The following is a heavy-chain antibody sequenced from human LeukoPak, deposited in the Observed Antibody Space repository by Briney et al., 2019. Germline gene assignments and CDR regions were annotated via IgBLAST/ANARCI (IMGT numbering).Heavy chain of an antibody. J-gene: IGHJ4*02. D-gene: IGHD1-26*01. CDR1: GFTFDDYG. CDR3: ARVKLASYYFDY. V-gene: IGHV3-20*04. CDR2: INWNGGST. Sequence: PGGSLRLSCAASGFTFDDYGMSWVRQAPGKGLEWVSGINWNGGSTGYADSVKGRFTIPRDNAKNSLYLQMNSLRAEDTALYYCARVKLASYYFDYWGQGTLVTVSS.